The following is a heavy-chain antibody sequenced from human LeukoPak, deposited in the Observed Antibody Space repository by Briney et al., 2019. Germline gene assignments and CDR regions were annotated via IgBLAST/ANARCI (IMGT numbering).Heavy chain of an antibody. CDR1: GFTFSDYY. CDR3: AREGGPFNWFDP. D-gene: IGHD3-16*01. J-gene: IGHJ5*02. V-gene: IGHV3-11*04. CDR2: IRSSGSTV. Sequence: GGSLRLSCAASGFTFSDYYMNWVRQAPGKGPEWVSYIRSSGSTVFYADSVKGRFTISRDNAKNSLYLQMNSLRVEDTAVYYCAREGGPFNWFDPWGQGTLVTVSS.